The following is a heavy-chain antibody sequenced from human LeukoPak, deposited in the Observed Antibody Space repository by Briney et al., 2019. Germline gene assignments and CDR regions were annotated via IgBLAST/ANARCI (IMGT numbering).Heavy chain of an antibody. CDR2: IYSGGST. CDR1: GFTVSSNY. CDR3: AKDGAKSSGWYDY. D-gene: IGHD6-19*01. V-gene: IGHV3-53*01. J-gene: IGHJ4*02. Sequence: PGGSLRLSCAASGFTVSSNYTSWVRQAPGKGLEWVSVIYSGGSTYYADSVKGRFTISRDNSKNTLYLQMNSLRAEDTAVYYCAKDGAKSSGWYDYWGQGTLVTVSS.